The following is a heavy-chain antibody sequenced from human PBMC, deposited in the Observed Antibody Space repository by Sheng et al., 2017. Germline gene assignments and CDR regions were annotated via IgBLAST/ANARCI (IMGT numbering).Heavy chain of an antibody. J-gene: IGHJ2*01. Sequence: QVQLQQWGAGLLKPSETLSLTCAVYGGSFSGYYWSWIRQPPGNGLEWIGEINHSGSTNYNPSLKSRVTISVDTSKNQFSLKLSSVTAADTAVYYCAREVHLRHWYFDLWGLAPWSLSPQ. CDR1: GGSFSGYY. D-gene: IGHD4-17*01. CDR2: INHSGST. CDR3: AREVHLRHWYFDL. V-gene: IGHV4-34*01.